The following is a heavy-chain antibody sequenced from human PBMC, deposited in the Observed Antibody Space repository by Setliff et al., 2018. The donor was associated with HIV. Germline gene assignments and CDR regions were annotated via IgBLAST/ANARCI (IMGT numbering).Heavy chain of an antibody. CDR3: ARGGLITPFGLLSYYDSSGYFDY. CDR1: GFPFTSFS. Sequence: GGSLRLSCAASGFPFTSFSINWVRQAPGKGLEWVSRIYDSGDIWYADSVRGRFTISRDNAKNSLNLQMNSLRAEDTAVYYCARGGLITPFGLLSYYDSSGYFDYWGQGTLVTVSS. CDR2: IYDSGDI. V-gene: IGHV3-21*05. D-gene: IGHD3-22*01. J-gene: IGHJ4*02.